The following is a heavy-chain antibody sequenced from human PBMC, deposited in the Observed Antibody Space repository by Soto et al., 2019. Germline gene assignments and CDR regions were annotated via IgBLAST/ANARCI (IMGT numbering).Heavy chain of an antibody. CDR2: ISWNSGKT. D-gene: IGHD6-13*01. J-gene: IGHJ4*02. V-gene: IGHV3-9*01. Sequence: GGSLRLSCAASGFYFDDYAMHWVRQVPGKGLEWVSGISWNSGKTAYADSVKGRFTISRDNAKKSVYVQMNSLRPEDTAFYYCAKDSTPGVAAAGANFDFWGRGTLVTVSS. CDR1: GFYFDDYA. CDR3: AKDSTPGVAAAGANFDF.